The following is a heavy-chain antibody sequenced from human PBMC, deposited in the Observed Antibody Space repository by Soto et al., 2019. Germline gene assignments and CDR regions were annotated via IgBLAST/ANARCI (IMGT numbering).Heavy chain of an antibody. CDR2: INAGNGNT. CDR1: GYTFTSYA. Sequence: QVQLVQSGAEEKKPGASVKVSCKASGYTFTSYAMHWVRQAPGQRLEWMGWINAGNGNTKYSQKFQGRVTITRDTWAGRADRELSSLGSEDTAVCYCARSIVVVTALDYWGRGALVTVSS. D-gene: IGHD2-21*02. CDR3: ARSIVVVTALDY. J-gene: IGHJ4*02. V-gene: IGHV1-3*05.